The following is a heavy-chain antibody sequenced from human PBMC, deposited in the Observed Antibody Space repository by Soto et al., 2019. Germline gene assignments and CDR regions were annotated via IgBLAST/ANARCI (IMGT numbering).Heavy chain of an antibody. D-gene: IGHD1-26*01. Sequence: QVQLVESGGGVVQPGKSLRLSCAASGFTFSSYGMHWVRQAPGKGLDWVALISYDGNNKYYGDSVKGRFTIFRDNSKNTLFLQMNSLRAEDTAVYFCAKDIEEVVYYYGMDVWGHGTTVTVSS. CDR3: AKDIEEVVYYYGMDV. CDR1: GFTFSSYG. J-gene: IGHJ6*02. CDR2: ISYDGNNK. V-gene: IGHV3-30*18.